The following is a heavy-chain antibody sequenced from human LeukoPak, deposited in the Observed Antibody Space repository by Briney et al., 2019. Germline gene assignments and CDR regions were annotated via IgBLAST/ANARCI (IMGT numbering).Heavy chain of an antibody. V-gene: IGHV1-69*13. CDR3: ARGNSSGWYYTSYYDSSGYYYFDY. D-gene: IGHD3-22*01. J-gene: IGHJ4*02. CDR2: IIPIFGTA. CDR1: GGTFSSYA. Sequence: SVKVSCKASGGTFSSYAISWVRQAPGQGLEWMGGIIPIFGTANYAQKLQGRVTITADESTSTAYMERSSLRSEDTAVYYCARGNSSGWYYTSYYDSSGYYYFDYWGQGTLVTVSS.